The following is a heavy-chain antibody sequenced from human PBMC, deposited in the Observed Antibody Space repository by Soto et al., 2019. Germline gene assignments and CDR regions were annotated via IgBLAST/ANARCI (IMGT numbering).Heavy chain of an antibody. CDR2: IYPGDSDT. CDR3: ARTSAAGKYYYGMDV. CDR1: GYSFTSYW. V-gene: IGHV5-51*01. J-gene: IGHJ6*02. D-gene: IGHD6-13*01. Sequence: GXSLKISCKGSGYSFTSYWIGWVRQMPGKGLEWMGIIYPGDSDTRYSPSFQGQVTISADKSISTAYLQWSSLKASDTAMYYCARTSAAGKYYYGMDVWGQGTTVTGSS.